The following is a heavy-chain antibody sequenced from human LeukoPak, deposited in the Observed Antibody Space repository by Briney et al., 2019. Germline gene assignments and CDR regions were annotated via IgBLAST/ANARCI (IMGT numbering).Heavy chain of an antibody. CDR2: IHYSESP. CDR3: AKKVAGVGWFDP. V-gene: IGHV4-28*01. CDR1: GYSISSNNW. J-gene: IGHJ5*02. Sequence: SETLSPTCVVSGYSISSNNWWGWIRQPPGKGLEWIGYIHYSESPYYSPSLKSRVTMSVDTSKNQFSLKLSSMTAADTAVYYCAKKVAGVGWFDPWGQGTLVTVSS. D-gene: IGHD7-27*01.